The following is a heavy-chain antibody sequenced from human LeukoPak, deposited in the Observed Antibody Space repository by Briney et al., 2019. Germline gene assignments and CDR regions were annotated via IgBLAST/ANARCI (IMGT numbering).Heavy chain of an antibody. V-gene: IGHV3-9*01. Sequence: QAGGSLRLSCEAPGFSFDDFDMHWVRHAPGKGLEWVSRIGWNGRSIHYADSVKGRFTISRDNAKNSLYLQMNSLRAEDTALYYCAKDSDYFGSGSYYNFWDVWGQGTTVIVSS. CDR3: AKDSDYFGSGSYYNFWDV. D-gene: IGHD3-10*01. J-gene: IGHJ6*02. CDR2: IGWNGRSI. CDR1: GFSFDDFD.